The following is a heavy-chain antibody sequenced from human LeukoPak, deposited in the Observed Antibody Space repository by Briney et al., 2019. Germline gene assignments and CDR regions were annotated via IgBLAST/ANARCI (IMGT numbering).Heavy chain of an antibody. Sequence: SETLSLTCAVYGGSFSGYYWSWIRQPPGKGLEWIGEINHSGSTNYNPSLKSRVTISVDTSKNQFSLKLSSVTAADTAIYYCARTYYYGSGRYFDYWGQGTLVTVSS. D-gene: IGHD3-10*01. J-gene: IGHJ4*02. CDR1: GGSFSGYY. V-gene: IGHV4-34*01. CDR2: INHSGST. CDR3: ARTYYYGSGRYFDY.